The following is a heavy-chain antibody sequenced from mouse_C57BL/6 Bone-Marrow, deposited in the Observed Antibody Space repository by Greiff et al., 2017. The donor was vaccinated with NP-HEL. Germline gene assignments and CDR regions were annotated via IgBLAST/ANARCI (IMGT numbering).Heavy chain of an antibody. CDR3: ARDGSSPSYFDY. CDR2: IYPGSGNT. D-gene: IGHD1-1*01. J-gene: IGHJ2*01. CDR1: GYTFTDYY. V-gene: IGHV1-76*01. Sequence: QVQLQQPGAELVRPGASVKLSCKASGYTFTDYYINWVKQRPGQGLEWIARIYPGSGNTYYNEKFKGKATLTAEKSSSTAYMQLSSLTSEDSAVYFCARDGSSPSYFDYWGQGTTLTVSS.